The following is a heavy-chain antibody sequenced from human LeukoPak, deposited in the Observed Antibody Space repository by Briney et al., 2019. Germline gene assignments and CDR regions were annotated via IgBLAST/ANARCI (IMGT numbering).Heavy chain of an antibody. CDR1: GYTFTSYA. CDR3: ARDPARVVALYYYYGMDV. Sequence: ASVKVSCKASGYTFTSYAMHWVRQAPGQRLEWMGWINAGNGNTKYSQKFQGRVTITRDTSASTAYMELSSLRSVDTAVYYCARDPARVVALYYYYGMDVWGQGTTVTVSS. J-gene: IGHJ6*02. D-gene: IGHD2-15*01. CDR2: INAGNGNT. V-gene: IGHV1-3*01.